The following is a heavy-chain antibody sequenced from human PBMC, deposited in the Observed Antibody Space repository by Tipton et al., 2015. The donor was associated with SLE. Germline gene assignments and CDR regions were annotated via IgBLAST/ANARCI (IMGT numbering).Heavy chain of an antibody. J-gene: IGHJ4*02. Sequence: SLRLSCAASGFTFSSYGMSWVRQAPGKGLEWVSAISGSGGSTYYADSVKGRFTISRDNSKDTLYLQMNSLRAEDTAVYYCAKPSSPTGTFDYWGQGTLVTVSS. V-gene: IGHV3-23*01. CDR3: AKPSSPTGTFDY. D-gene: IGHD1-1*01. CDR2: ISGSGGST. CDR1: GFTFSSYG.